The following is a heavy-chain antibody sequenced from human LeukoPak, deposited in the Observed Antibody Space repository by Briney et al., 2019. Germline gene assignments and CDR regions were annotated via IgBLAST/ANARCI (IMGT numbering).Heavy chain of an antibody. D-gene: IGHD6-19*01. V-gene: IGHV3-30*02. J-gene: IGHJ6*03. CDR3: ANAGYTSGWYDYYYMDV. CDR1: GFTFSTYGMHYG. Sequence: PGGSLRLSCAASGFTFSTYGMHYGMHWVRQAPGKGLEWVAFIRYDGGDKYYADSVKGRFTISGDNSKNTVYLQMNSLRAEDTAVFYCANAGYTSGWYDYYYMDVWGKGTTVTISS. CDR2: IRYDGGDK.